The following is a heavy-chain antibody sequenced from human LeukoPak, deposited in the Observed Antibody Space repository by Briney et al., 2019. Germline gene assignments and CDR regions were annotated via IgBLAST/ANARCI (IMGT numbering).Heavy chain of an antibody. V-gene: IGHV4-59*11. Sequence: SETPSVTSTLPRDSLRSLYWTCIRQHPRKRLEWTGHIHNSGSTNYNPSLKSRVTISVDTAKSQFSLRLNSVNAADTAVYYCGRESFGGHCTRTGWFQYTWVDPWGQGSLVTVSS. D-gene: IGHD2-8*01. J-gene: IGHJ5*02. CDR1: RDSLRSLY. CDR3: GRESFGGHCTRTGWFQYTWVDP. CDR2: IHNSGST.